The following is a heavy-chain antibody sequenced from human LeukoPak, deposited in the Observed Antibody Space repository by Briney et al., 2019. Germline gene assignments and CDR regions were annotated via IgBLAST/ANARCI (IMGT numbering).Heavy chain of an antibody. J-gene: IGHJ6*02. Sequence: GGSLRLSCSAAGFPFSIYAMHWVRQAPGKGREYVSAISDSGGSTSYADSVKGTFTTSRDNCNHTLYLQMSRLRAKAPSMYVCVRGYSFGPYGMAVWGQGTTVTVSS. D-gene: IGHD2-15*01. CDR1: GFPFSIYA. CDR3: VRGYSFGPYGMAV. CDR2: ISDSGGST. V-gene: IGHV3-64D*09.